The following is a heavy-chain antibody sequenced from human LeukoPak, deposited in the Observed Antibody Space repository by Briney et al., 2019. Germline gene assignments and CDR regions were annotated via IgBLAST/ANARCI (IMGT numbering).Heavy chain of an antibody. CDR2: IPASGGST. Sequence: GGSLRLSCVASGFTFSSNVMIWVRQAPGKGVEGVSSIPASGGSTYYADSVKGRVNISRENSKNSLYLQRNSLRAEYTAVYYCAKESSGGWYFDYWGQGTLVTVSS. V-gene: IGHV3-23*01. CDR3: AKESSGGWYFDY. CDR1: GFTFSSNV. J-gene: IGHJ4*02. D-gene: IGHD6-19*01.